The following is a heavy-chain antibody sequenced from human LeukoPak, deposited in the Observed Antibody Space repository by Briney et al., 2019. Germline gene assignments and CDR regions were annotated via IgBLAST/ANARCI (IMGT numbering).Heavy chain of an antibody. CDR1: GGTFSSYA. D-gene: IGHD2-2*03. Sequence: SVKVSCKASGGTFSSYATSWVRQAPGQGLEWMGRIIPIFGTANYAQKFQGRVTITTDESTSTAYMELSSLRSEDTAVYYCARLDYHWFDPWGQGTLVTVSS. CDR2: IIPIFGTA. CDR3: ARLDYHWFDP. J-gene: IGHJ5*02. V-gene: IGHV1-69*05.